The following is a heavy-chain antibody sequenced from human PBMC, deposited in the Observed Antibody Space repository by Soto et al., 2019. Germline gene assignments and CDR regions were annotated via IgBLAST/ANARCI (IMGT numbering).Heavy chain of an antibody. J-gene: IGHJ6*02. CDR2: IIPIFGTA. V-gene: IGHV1-69*13. Sequence: GASVKVSCKASGGTFSSYAISWVRQAPGQRLEWMGGIIPIFGTANYAQKFQGRVTITADESTSTAYMELSSLRSEDTAVYYCARGDIVVVVAATYYYYGMDVWGQGTTVTVSS. D-gene: IGHD2-15*01. CDR1: GGTFSSYA. CDR3: ARGDIVVVVAATYYYYGMDV.